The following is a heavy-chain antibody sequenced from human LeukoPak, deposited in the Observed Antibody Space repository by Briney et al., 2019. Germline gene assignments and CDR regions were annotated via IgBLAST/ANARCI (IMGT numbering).Heavy chain of an antibody. V-gene: IGHV3-30*18. Sequence: GGSLRLSCTASDVTFSSYGMHWVRQAPGKGLEWVAVTSYDGTNRYYADSVKGRFTVSRDNSKNTLYLQMNSLRPDDMAVYYCEKPRTPYDYIWGSFSDWGQGTLVTVSS. CDR2: TSYDGTNR. J-gene: IGHJ4*02. CDR3: EKPRTPYDYIWGSFSD. D-gene: IGHD3-16*01. CDR1: DVTFSSYG.